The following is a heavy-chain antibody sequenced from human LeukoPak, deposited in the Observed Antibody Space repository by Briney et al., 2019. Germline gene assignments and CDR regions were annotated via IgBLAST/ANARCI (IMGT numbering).Heavy chain of an antibody. J-gene: IGHJ5*02. D-gene: IGHD3-9*01. CDR3: ARGYYDILTGYFRGTNWFDP. Sequence: PSETLSLTCTVSGGSISSYYWSWIRQPPGKGLEWIGEINHSGSTNYNPSLKSRVTISVDTSKNQFSLKLSSVTAADTAVYYCARGYYDILTGYFRGTNWFDPWGQGTLVTVSS. CDR2: INHSGST. CDR1: GGSISSYY. V-gene: IGHV4-34*01.